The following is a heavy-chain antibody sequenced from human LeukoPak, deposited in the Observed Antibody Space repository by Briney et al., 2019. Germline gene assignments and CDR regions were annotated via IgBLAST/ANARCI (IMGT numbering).Heavy chain of an antibody. D-gene: IGHD3-22*01. J-gene: IGHJ4*02. Sequence: ASVKVSCKASGYTFTSYDINWVRQATGQGLEWMGWMNPNSGNTGYAQKFQGRVTMTRNTSISTAYMELSSLRSEDTAVYYCASTPKYYYDSSGYHVNWGQGTLVTVSS. CDR1: GYTFTSYD. V-gene: IGHV1-8*01. CDR2: MNPNSGNT. CDR3: ASTPKYYYDSSGYHVN.